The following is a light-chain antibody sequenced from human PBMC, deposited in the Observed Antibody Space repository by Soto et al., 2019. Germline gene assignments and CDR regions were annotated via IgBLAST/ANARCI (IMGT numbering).Light chain of an antibody. J-gene: IGKJ5*01. CDR1: QSLLHRNGYNY. Sequence: DFVLTQSPLSLPVTPGEPASISCRSSQSLLHRNGYNYLDWYLQKPGQSPQLLIYLASNRASGVPDRFSGSVSGTDFTLNISRVEAEDIGVYYCMQALQTITFGQGTRLEIK. CDR2: LAS. CDR3: MQALQTIT. V-gene: IGKV2-28*01.